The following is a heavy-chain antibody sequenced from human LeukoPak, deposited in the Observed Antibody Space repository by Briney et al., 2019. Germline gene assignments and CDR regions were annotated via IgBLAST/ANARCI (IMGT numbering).Heavy chain of an antibody. CDR3: AREDTYYNILTGYNLYYFDY. CDR2: MSSSSSYI. V-gene: IGHV3-21*01. J-gene: IGHJ4*02. CDR1: GFTFSSYT. D-gene: IGHD3-9*01. Sequence: KPGGSLRLSCAASGFTFSSYTMNWARQAPGKGLEWVSSMSSSSSYIYYADSVEGRFTISRDNAKNSLYLQMNSLRAEDTAVYYCAREDTYYNILTGYNLYYFDYWGQGTLVTVSS.